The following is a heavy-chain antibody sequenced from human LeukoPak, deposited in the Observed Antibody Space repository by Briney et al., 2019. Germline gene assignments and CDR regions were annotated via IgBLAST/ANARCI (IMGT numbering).Heavy chain of an antibody. Sequence: GGSLRLSCAASGLTVSSNYMTWVRQAPGQGLEWVSAIRGSGGSTYYADSVKGRFTISRDNSKNTLYLQMNSLRAEDTAVYYCAKDIEAAYYYYYYMDVWGKGTTVTVSS. CDR1: GLTVSSNY. J-gene: IGHJ6*03. CDR2: IRGSGGST. D-gene: IGHD6-13*01. CDR3: AKDIEAAYYYYYYMDV. V-gene: IGHV3-23*01.